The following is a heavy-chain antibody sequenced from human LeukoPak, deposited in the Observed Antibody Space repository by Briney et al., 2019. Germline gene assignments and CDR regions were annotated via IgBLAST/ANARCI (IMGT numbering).Heavy chain of an antibody. J-gene: IGHJ5*02. CDR3: ARIVWSGYYRAANWFDP. V-gene: IGHV4-59*01. Sequence: PSETLSLTCTVSGGSISSYYWSWIRQPPGKGLEWIGYIYYSGSTNYNPSLKSRVTISVDTSKNQFSLKLSSVTAADTAVYYYARIVWSGYYRAANWFDPWGQGTLVTVSS. CDR2: IYYSGST. D-gene: IGHD3-3*01. CDR1: GGSISSYY.